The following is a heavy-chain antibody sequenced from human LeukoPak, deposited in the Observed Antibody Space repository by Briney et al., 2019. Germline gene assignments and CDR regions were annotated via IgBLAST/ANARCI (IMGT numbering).Heavy chain of an antibody. CDR1: GFTFSSYS. J-gene: IGHJ4*02. V-gene: IGHV3-48*04. D-gene: IGHD3-22*01. CDR2: IRSSSSTI. CDR3: ARDREYYYDSSGYYDY. Sequence: GGSLRLSCAASGFTFSSYSMNWVRQAPGKGLEWVSYIRSSSSTIYYADSVKGRFTISRDNAKNSLYLQMNSLRAEDTAVYYCARDREYYYDSSGYYDYWGQGTLVTVSS.